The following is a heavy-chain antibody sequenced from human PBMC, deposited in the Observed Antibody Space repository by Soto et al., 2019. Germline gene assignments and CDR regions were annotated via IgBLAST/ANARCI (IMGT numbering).Heavy chain of an antibody. J-gene: IGHJ4*02. CDR1: GGSISSYY. CDR3: ARLNELGSLPY. D-gene: IGHD7-27*01. V-gene: IGHV4-59*08. CDR2: IYYSGST. Sequence: SETLSLTCTVSGGSISSYYWSWIRQPPGKGLEWIGYIYYSGSTNYNPSLKSRVTISVGTSKNQFSLKLSSVTAADTAVYYWARLNELGSLPYWGQGTLVTVSS.